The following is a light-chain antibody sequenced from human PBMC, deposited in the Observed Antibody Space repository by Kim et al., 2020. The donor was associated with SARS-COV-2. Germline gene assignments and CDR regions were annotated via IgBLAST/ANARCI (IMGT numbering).Light chain of an antibody. CDR2: DAS. V-gene: IGKV3-11*01. CDR3: QQRSNWPPGYT. Sequence: IVLTQSPATLSVSPGESATLSCKTSQSVNNYLAWYQQKPGQAPRLLIYDASNRATGIPARFSGSGSGTDFTLTISSLEPEDSAIYYCQQRSNWPPGYTFGQGTKLEI. CDR1: QSVNNY. J-gene: IGKJ2*01.